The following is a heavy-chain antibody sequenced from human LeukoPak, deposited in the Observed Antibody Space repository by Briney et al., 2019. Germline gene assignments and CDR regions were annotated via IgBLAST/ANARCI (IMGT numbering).Heavy chain of an antibody. CDR1: GFTFSSYW. V-gene: IGHV3-7*01. Sequence: GGSLRLSCAASGFTFSSYWMSWVRQAPGKGLEWVANIKQDGSEKYYVDSVKGRFTISRDNAKNSLYLQTNSLRAEDTAVYYCARARYSGSPFFDYWGQGTLVTVSS. CDR2: IKQDGSEK. CDR3: ARARYSGSPFFDY. D-gene: IGHD1-26*01. J-gene: IGHJ4*02.